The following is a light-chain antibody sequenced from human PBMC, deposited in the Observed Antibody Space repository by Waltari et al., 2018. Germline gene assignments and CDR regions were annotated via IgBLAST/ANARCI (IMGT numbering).Light chain of an antibody. J-gene: IGLJ1*01. Sequence: QSALTQPASVSASPGQSITVSCSGSISDIGLFKVVSWFQQYPGKPPRLIIYEVNKRAPGISDRFSATKSGNVASLTISGLQADDEADYYCCSFTSSSTYVFGSGTTVTVL. CDR2: EVN. CDR3: CSFTSSSTYV. V-gene: IGLV2-23*02. CDR1: ISDIGLFKV.